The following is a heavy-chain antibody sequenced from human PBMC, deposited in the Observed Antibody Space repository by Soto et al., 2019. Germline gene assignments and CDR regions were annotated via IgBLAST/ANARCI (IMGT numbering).Heavy chain of an antibody. CDR2: ISYDGSNK. D-gene: IGHD1-7*01. Sequence: QVQLVESGGGVVQPGRSLRLSCAASGFTFSSYAMHWVRQAPGKGLEWVAVISYDGSNKYYADSVKGRFTISRDNSKKQLYLQMNSLRAEDTAVYYGSRANSPPPLTDYYFDYWGQGTLVTVSS. CDR1: GFTFSSYA. V-gene: IGHV3-30-3*01. CDR3: SRANSPPPLTDYYFDY. J-gene: IGHJ4*02.